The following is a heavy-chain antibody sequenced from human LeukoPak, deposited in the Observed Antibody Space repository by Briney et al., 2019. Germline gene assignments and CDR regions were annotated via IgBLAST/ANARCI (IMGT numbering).Heavy chain of an antibody. V-gene: IGHV1-69*13. Sequence: SVKVSCKASGGTFSSYAISWVRQAPGQGLEWMGGIILIFGTANYAQKFQGRVTITADESTSTAYMELSSLRSEDTAVYYCARGYCSGGSCYHPNDYWGQGTLVTVSS. J-gene: IGHJ4*02. CDR1: GGTFSSYA. CDR3: ARGYCSGGSCYHPNDY. D-gene: IGHD2-15*01. CDR2: IILIFGTA.